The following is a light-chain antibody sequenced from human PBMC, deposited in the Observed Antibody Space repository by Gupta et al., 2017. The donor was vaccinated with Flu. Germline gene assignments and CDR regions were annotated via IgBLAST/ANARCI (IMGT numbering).Light chain of an antibody. CDR3: QQYGSPSLT. CDR2: DAS. Sequence: VLTQSPATRSWSPGERVTLSCRASPSVSGTSLAWYQQKPGQSPRLLIYDASIRAPGTPNRFSGRGSGTDFTLIINRLEPEDFAVYYCQQYGSPSLTFGGGTKVEIK. V-gene: IGKV3-20*01. CDR1: PSVSGTS. J-gene: IGKJ4*01.